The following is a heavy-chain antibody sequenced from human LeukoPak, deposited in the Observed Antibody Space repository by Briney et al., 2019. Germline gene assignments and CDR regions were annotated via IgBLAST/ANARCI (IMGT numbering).Heavy chain of an antibody. CDR3: ASLPPPYDFWSGYHSLGY. Sequence: GGSLRLPCAASGFTFSSYAMSWVRQAPGKGLEWVSAISGSGGSTYYADSVKGRFTISRDNSKNTLYLQMNSLRAEDTAVYYCASLPPPYDFWSGYHSLGYWGQGTLVTVSS. J-gene: IGHJ4*02. D-gene: IGHD3-3*01. CDR2: ISGSGGST. V-gene: IGHV3-23*01. CDR1: GFTFSSYA.